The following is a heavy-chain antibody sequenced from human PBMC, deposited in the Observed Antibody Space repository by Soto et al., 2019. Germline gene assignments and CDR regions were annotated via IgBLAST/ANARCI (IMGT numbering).Heavy chain of an antibody. CDR1: GGSISTYY. CDR3: ARLTSCRFPTFDF. V-gene: IGHV4-59*08. Sequence: QVHLQESGPGLVKPSETLSLTRNVSGGSISTYYWSWIRQPPGKGLEWIGFIYYSGSTDYNPSLKSRVXXSXDXXKHQFCLNWTSVTAADTAVYYCARLTSCRFPTFDFWGQGTLVTFSS. D-gene: IGHD2-2*01. J-gene: IGHJ4*02. CDR2: IYYSGST.